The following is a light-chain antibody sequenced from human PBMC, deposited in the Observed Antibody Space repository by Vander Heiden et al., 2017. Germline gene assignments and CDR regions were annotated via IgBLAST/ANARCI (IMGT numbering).Light chain of an antibody. CDR2: GKN. CDR3: NSRDSSGNHVV. Sequence: SSALTHDPAVSVVLGQTVRITCQGDCLRNYYASWYQQKPEQAPVLVIYGKNNRPSGIPDRFSGSSSGSTASLTITGAQAEDEADYYCNSRDSSGNHVVFGGGTKLTVL. V-gene: IGLV3-19*01. CDR1: CLRNYY. J-gene: IGLJ2*01.